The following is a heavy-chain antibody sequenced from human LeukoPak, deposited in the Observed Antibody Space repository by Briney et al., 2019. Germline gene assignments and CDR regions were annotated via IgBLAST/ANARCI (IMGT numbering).Heavy chain of an antibody. CDR2: ISYDGSNK. Sequence: GGSLRLSCAASGFIFSNYAMHWVRQAPGKWLEWVAFISYDGSNKYYADSVKGRFTISRDNSKNTLYVQMNSLRAEDTAVYYCARDDYGDYKYFQHWGQGTLVTVSS. D-gene: IGHD4-17*01. CDR1: GFIFSNYA. CDR3: ARDDYGDYKYFQH. J-gene: IGHJ1*01. V-gene: IGHV3-30-3*01.